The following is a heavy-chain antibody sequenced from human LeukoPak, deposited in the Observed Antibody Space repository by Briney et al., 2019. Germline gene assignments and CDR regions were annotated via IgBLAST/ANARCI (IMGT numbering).Heavy chain of an antibody. Sequence: GGSLRLSCAPSGFSFSSYSMNWVRQAPGKGLEWVSSIDSSCNDIFYTDSVKGRFTISRDNAKNSLDLQMNNLRDEDTAIYYCTKAGVVGAKAGFDNWGQGTLVTVSS. CDR1: GFSFSSYS. V-gene: IGHV3-21*01. J-gene: IGHJ4*02. CDR2: IDSSCNDI. D-gene: IGHD1-26*01. CDR3: TKAGVVGAKAGFDN.